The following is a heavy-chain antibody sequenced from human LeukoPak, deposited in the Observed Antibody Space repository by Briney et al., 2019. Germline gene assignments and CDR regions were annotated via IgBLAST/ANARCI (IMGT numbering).Heavy chain of an antibody. CDR2: ISAYNGNT. CDR1: GYTFTSYG. D-gene: IGHD3-10*01. J-gene: IGHJ4*02. CDR3: ARDGSLWFGELLYPFDY. V-gene: IGHV1-18*01. Sequence: ASVKVSCKASGYTFTSYGISWVRQAPGQGLEWMGWISAYNGNTNYAQKLQGRVTMTTDTSTSTAYMELRSLRSDDTAVYYCARDGSLWFGELLYPFDYWGQGTLVTVSS.